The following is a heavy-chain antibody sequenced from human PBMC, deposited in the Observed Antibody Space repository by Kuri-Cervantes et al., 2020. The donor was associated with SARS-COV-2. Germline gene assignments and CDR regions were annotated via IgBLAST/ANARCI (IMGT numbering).Heavy chain of an antibody. CDR3: AWFDYHGSSGFVENYSYMDV. D-gene: IGHD3-22*01. V-gene: IGHV4-39*01. Sequence: SETLSLTCTVSGDSISSSRYYWGWIRQPPGNGLEWIGSMYYSGITYYNSSLKSRLTMSVDTSKNQFSRKLSSVTAADTDVYYCAWFDYHGSSGFVENYSYMDVCGKGTTVTVSS. CDR2: MYYSGIT. CDR1: GDSISSSRYY. J-gene: IGHJ6*03.